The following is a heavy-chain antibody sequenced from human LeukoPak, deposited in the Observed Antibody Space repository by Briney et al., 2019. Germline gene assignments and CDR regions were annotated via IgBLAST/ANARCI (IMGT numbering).Heavy chain of an antibody. CDR2: IYHSGST. D-gene: IGHD6-13*01. CDR3: ARDRAAAGFYDY. CDR1: GFTFSSYA. V-gene: IGHV4-30-2*01. J-gene: IGHJ4*02. Sequence: LRLSCAASGFTFSSYAMSWVRQAPGKGLEWIGYIYHSGSTYYNPSLKSRVTISVDRSKNQFSLKLSSVTAADTAVYYCARDRAAAGFYDYWGQGTLVTVSS.